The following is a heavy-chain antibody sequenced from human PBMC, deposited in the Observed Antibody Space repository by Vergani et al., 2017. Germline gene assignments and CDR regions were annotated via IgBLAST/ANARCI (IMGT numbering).Heavy chain of an antibody. CDR2: ISSSSSTI. V-gene: IGHV3-48*02. J-gene: IGHJ4*02. D-gene: IGHD2-2*01. CDR3: AIGPAASFIYYFDY. Sequence: EVQLVESGGGLVQPGGSLRLSCAASGFTFSSYSMNWVRQAPGKGLEWVSSISSSSSTIYYADSVKGRFTISRDNAKNSLYLQMNSLRDEDTAVYYCAIGPAASFIYYFDYWGQGTLVTVSS. CDR1: GFTFSSYS.